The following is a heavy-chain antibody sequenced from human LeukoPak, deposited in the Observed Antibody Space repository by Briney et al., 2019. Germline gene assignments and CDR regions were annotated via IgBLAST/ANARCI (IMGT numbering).Heavy chain of an antibody. J-gene: IGHJ4*02. CDR3: ARAIAAPRTHFDY. D-gene: IGHD6-6*01. V-gene: IGHV4-61*08. Sequence: SETLSLTCTVSGGSISSGDYYWSWIRQPPGKGLEWIGYIYYSGSTNYSPSLKSRVTISVDTSKNQFSLKLSSVTAADTAVYYCARAIAAPRTHFDYWGQGTLVTVSS. CDR1: GGSISSGDYY. CDR2: IYYSGST.